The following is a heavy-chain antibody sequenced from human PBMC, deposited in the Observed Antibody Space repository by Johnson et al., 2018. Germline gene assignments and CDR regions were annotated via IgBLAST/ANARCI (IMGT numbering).Heavy chain of an antibody. CDR2: IYYSGST. Sequence: QVQLQESGPGLVKPSETLSLTCTVSGGSISSYYWSWIRQPPGKGLEWIGYIYYSGSTNYNPSLKSRVTISVDTSKNQFSLKLSSVTAADTAVYYCARGPGLGKLSYYFDYWGQGTLVTVSS. J-gene: IGHJ4*02. V-gene: IGHV4-59*12. D-gene: IGHD3-16*01. CDR3: ARGPGLGKLSYYFDY. CDR1: GGSISSYY.